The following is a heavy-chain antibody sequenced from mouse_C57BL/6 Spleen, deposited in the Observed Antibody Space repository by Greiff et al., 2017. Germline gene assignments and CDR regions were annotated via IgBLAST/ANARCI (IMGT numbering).Heavy chain of an antibody. CDR3: ATLTTVVATGFDY. Sequence: QVQLQQSGAELMKPGASVKLSCKATGYTFTGYWIELVKQRPGHGLEWIGEILPGSGSTNYNEKFKGKATFTADTSSNSAYMQLSSLTTEDSAIYYCATLTTVVATGFDYWGQGTTLTVSS. D-gene: IGHD1-1*01. J-gene: IGHJ2*01. V-gene: IGHV1-9*01. CDR1: GYTFTGYW. CDR2: ILPGSGST.